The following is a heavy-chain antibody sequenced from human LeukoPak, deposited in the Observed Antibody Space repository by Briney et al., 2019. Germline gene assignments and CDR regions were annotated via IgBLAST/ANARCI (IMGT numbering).Heavy chain of an antibody. V-gene: IGHV3-23*01. D-gene: IGHD3-10*01. CDR1: GFTFSTYA. Sequence: GGSLRLSCAASGFTFSTYAMSWARQPPGKGLEAVSTIRYTGYNAYYADSVKGRSTISRDNSKSTVYLQMNSLRGEDTAVYYCATYYYGSGSYRWTPPDYWGQGTLVTVSS. J-gene: IGHJ4*02. CDR3: ATYYYGSGSYRWTPPDY. CDR2: IRYTGYNA.